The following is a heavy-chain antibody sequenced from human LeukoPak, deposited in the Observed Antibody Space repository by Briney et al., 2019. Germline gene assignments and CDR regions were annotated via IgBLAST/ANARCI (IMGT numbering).Heavy chain of an antibody. D-gene: IGHD3-3*01. J-gene: IGHJ4*02. CDR3: ARGRRITIFGVAAPPYYFGY. CDR2: INPSGGST. Sequence: ASVKVSCKASGYTFTSYYMQWVRQAPGQGLEWMGIINPSGGSTSYAQKFQGRVTMTRDTSTSTVYMELSSLRSEDTAVYYCARGRRITIFGVAAPPYYFGYWGQGTLVTVSS. CDR1: GYTFTSYY. V-gene: IGHV1-46*01.